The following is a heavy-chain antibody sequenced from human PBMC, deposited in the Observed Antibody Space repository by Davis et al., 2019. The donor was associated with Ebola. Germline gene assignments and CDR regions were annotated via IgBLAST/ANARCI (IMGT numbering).Heavy chain of an antibody. Sequence: GESLKISCKGSGYSFTNYWIGWVRQTPGKGLEWMGIIYPDDSDTRYSPSFHGQVTISADKSITTAYLQWTTLKASDTAIYFCARGVSHNYFDPWGQGTLVTVSS. V-gene: IGHV5-51*01. CDR3: ARGVSHNYFDP. CDR1: GYSFTNYW. J-gene: IGHJ5*02. CDR2: IYPDDSDT. D-gene: IGHD3-3*01.